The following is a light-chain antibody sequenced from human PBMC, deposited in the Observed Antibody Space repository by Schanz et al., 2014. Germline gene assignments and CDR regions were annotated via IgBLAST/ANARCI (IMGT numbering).Light chain of an antibody. CDR3: QRRNNWPPAVT. J-gene: IGKJ1*01. Sequence: EVVLTQSPVTLSLSPGERASLSCRASQSVSTYLAWYQQKPGQAPRLLIYDASIRAPGIPARFTGSGSGTDFTLTISSLEPEDFAVYYCQRRNNWPPAVTFGQGTKVEVK. V-gene: IGKV3-11*01. CDR2: DAS. CDR1: QSVSTY.